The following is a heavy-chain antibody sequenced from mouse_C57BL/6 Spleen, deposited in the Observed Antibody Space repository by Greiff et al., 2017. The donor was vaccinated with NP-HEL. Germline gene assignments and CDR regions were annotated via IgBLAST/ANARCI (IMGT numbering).Heavy chain of an antibody. CDR2: ISYDGSN. J-gene: IGHJ2*01. CDR3: ARERAYYSKEYYFDY. V-gene: IGHV3-6*01. Sequence: EVKLEESGPGLVKPSQSLSLTCSVTGYSITSGYYWNWIRQFPGNKLEWMGYISYDGSNNYNPSLKNRISITRDTSKNQFFLKLNSVTTEDTATYYCARERAYYSKEYYFDYWGQGTTLTVSS. D-gene: IGHD2-5*01. CDR1: GYSITSGYY.